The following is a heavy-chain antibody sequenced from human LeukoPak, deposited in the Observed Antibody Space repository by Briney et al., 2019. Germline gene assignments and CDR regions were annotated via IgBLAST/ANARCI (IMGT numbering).Heavy chain of an antibody. CDR1: GYSISSGYY. CDR2: IYHSGST. D-gene: IGHD1-26*01. J-gene: IGHJ3*02. V-gene: IGHV4-38-2*01. Sequence: SETLSLTCAVSGYSISSGYYWGWVRQPPGKGLEWIGSIYHSGSTYYNPSLKSRVTISMDTSKNQFSLKMSFVTAADTAVYFCARVGSGSRFDAFDIWGQGTMVTVSS. CDR3: ARVGSGSRFDAFDI.